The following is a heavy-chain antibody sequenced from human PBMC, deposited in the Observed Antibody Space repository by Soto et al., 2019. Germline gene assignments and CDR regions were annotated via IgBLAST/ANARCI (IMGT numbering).Heavy chain of an antibody. J-gene: IGHJ2*01. V-gene: IGHV4-59*01. CDR2: IYYTGST. D-gene: IGHD2-2*01. CDR1: GGSISSYY. CDR3: ARDSCHFGL. Sequence: QVQLQESGPGLVKPSETLSLTCTVSGGSISSYYWSWIRQPLGKGLEWIGYIYYTGSTNYNPSLESPTTTSVDTPKSQFSLQPSSVTAADTAVYYCARDSCHFGLWGRGTLVTVSS.